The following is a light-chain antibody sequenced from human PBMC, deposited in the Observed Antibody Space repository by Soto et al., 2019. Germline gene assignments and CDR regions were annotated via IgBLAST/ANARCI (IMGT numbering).Light chain of an antibody. J-gene: IGLJ3*02. Sequence: QSALTQSASVSGSPGQSITVSCTGTSSDVGGYNYVSWYQQHPGKAPKLIIYDVSNRPSGVSTRFSGSKSGNTASLTISGLLAEDDADYSCSSYTSTNSWVFGGGTKVTVL. CDR1: SSDVGGYNY. CDR3: SSYTSTNSWV. V-gene: IGLV2-14*01. CDR2: DVS.